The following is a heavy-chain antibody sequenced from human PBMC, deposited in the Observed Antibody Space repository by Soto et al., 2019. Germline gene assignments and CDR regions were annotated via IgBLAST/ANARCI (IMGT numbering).Heavy chain of an antibody. CDR1: GGSISTSSYY. J-gene: IGHJ4*02. Sequence: QLQLQESGPGLVKPSETLSLTCTVSGGSISTSSYYWGWIRQPPGKGLEWIGSIYYSGSTYYNPSLNSRVTISVDTSKNQFSLKLSSVTAADTAVYYCARDYDSSGDYWGPGTLVTVSS. V-gene: IGHV4-39*01. D-gene: IGHD3-22*01. CDR3: ARDYDSSGDY. CDR2: IYYSGST.